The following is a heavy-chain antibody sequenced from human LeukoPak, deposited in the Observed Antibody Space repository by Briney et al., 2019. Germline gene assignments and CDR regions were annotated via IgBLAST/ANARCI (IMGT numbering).Heavy chain of an antibody. V-gene: IGHV1-2*02. Sequence: GASVKVSCKASGNTFTAYYMHWVRQAPGQGLEWMGWINPNSGGTNYAQKFQGRVTMTRDTSVSTAYMELSRLRSDDTAVYYCARVWIHDAYYYMDVWGKGTTVTISS. CDR2: INPNSGGT. J-gene: IGHJ6*03. D-gene: IGHD5-18*01. CDR1: GNTFTAYY. CDR3: ARVWIHDAYYYMDV.